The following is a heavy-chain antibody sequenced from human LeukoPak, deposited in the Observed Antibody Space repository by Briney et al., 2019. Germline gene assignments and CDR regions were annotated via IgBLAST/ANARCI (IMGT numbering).Heavy chain of an antibody. Sequence: GGSLRLSCAASGFTFSSYEMNWVRQAPGKGLEWVSYISKSGITIYYADSVKGRFTISRDNAKNSLYLQMNSLRAEDTAVYYCAGVVWFDPWGQGTLVTVSS. J-gene: IGHJ5*02. CDR2: ISKSGITI. CDR1: GFTFSSYE. V-gene: IGHV3-48*03. CDR3: AGVVWFDP.